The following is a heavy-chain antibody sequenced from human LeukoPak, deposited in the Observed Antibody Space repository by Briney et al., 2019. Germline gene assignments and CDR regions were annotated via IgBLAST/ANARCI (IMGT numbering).Heavy chain of an antibody. CDR2: INGDGDST. CDR1: GFTLDDDA. CDR3: AKDNGDHPENVFDI. J-gene: IGHJ3*02. V-gene: IGHV3-43*02. Sequence: GGSLRLSCAASGFTLDDDAMHWVRPAPGKGLEWVSLINGDGDSTYYADSVWGGSTISRDNSKNSLYLQMNSLKTEDTALYYCAKDNGDHPENVFDIGGQGTMVTVSS. D-gene: IGHD4-17*01.